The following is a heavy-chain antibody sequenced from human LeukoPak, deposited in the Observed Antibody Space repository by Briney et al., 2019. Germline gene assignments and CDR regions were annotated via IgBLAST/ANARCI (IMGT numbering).Heavy chain of an antibody. CDR3: AKDRITYDFWSGLGY. CDR2: IRYDGSNK. V-gene: IGHV3-30*02. CDR1: GFTFSSYA. Sequence: GGSLRLSCAASGFTFSSYAMSWVRQAPGKGLEWVAFIRYDGSNKYYADSVKGRFTISRDNSKNTLYLQMNSLRAEDTAVYYCAKDRITYDFWSGLGYWGQGTLVTVSS. D-gene: IGHD3-3*01. J-gene: IGHJ4*02.